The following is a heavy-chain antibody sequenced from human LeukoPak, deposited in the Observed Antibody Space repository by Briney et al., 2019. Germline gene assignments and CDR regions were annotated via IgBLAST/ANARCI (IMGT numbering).Heavy chain of an antibody. V-gene: IGHV4-30-4*01. CDR1: GGSISSGDYY. Sequence: SETLSLTCTVSGGSISSGDYYWSWLREPPGKGLEWIGSIYYSGSTYYNPSLKSRVTVSVDTSKNQFSLKLSSVTAADTAVYYCARGDYGYVWGSYRYYYFDYWGQGTLVTVSS. J-gene: IGHJ4*02. CDR2: IYYSGST. CDR3: ARGDYGYVWGSYRYYYFDY. D-gene: IGHD3-16*02.